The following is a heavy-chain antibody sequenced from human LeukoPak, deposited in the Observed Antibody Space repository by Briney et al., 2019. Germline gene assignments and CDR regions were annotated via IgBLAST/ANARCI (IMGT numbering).Heavy chain of an antibody. D-gene: IGHD6-13*01. CDR3: ARRLSSWYVGYFDY. Sequence: SETLSLTCTVSGGSISSSSYYWGWLRQPSGKGLEWVGSIYYSGSTYYNPSLKSRVTISVDTSKNQFSLKLSSVTAADTAVYYCARRLSSWYVGYFDYWGQGTLVTVSS. V-gene: IGHV4-39*01. CDR1: GGSISSSSYY. CDR2: IYYSGST. J-gene: IGHJ4*02.